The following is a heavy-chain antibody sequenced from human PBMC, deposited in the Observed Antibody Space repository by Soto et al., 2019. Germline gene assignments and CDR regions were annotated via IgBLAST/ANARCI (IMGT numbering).Heavy chain of an antibody. CDR1: GFTFSIYA. J-gene: IGHJ4*02. CDR2: LSGSGDIT. CDR3: AKQAPYSSGWYDY. Sequence: GGSLRLSCAASGFTFSIYAMSWVRQAPGKGLEWVSALSGSGDITYYADSVKGRFTISRDNSKNTLYLQMSSLRAEDTAVYYCAKQAPYSSGWYDYWGQGTLVTVSS. V-gene: IGHV3-23*01. D-gene: IGHD6-19*01.